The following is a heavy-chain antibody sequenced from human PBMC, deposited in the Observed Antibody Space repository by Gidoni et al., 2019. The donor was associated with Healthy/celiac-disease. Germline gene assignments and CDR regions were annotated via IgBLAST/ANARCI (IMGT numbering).Heavy chain of an antibody. V-gene: IGHV3-13*01. CDR2: IGPAGDT. J-gene: IGHJ2*01. CDR1: GFPFSSHA. CDR3: ARDQEAVTRSTGGFDL. D-gene: IGHD2-8*02. Sequence: EVQLVESGGGLVQPGGSLRLPCAASGFPFSSHAMPWVRKATGKGLEWVSAIGPAGDTYYPGSVKGRFTISRENAKNSLYLQMNSLRAEDTAVYYCARDQEAVTRSTGGFDLWGRGTLVTVSS.